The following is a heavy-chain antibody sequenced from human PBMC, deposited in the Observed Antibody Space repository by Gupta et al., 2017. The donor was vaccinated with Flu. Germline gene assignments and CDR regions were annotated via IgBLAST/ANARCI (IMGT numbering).Heavy chain of an antibody. J-gene: IGHJ4*02. Sequence: WIRLGPGKGLEWLAYISGSGTGIFYADSVKGRYTISRDNTENSLYLQMNDLRADDAAVYYCARGLRRLGELAPHFDNWGQGTPVTVSS. D-gene: IGHD3-16*01. CDR2: ISGSGTGI. V-gene: IGHV3-11*01. CDR3: ARGLRRLGELAPHFDN.